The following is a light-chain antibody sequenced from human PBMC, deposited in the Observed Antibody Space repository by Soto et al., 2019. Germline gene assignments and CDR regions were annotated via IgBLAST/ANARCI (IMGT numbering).Light chain of an antibody. CDR2: KTS. J-gene: IGKJ1*01. CDR3: QYYNNYCWT. Sequence: DLQLTQSPSTLSASVGDRVTITCRASQSISSWLAWYQQKLGKAPKFLIYKTSDLESGVPAMCSGSGSGTEFTLTISSLQPDDFATYYCQYYNNYCWTFGEGTKVEIK. V-gene: IGKV1-5*03. CDR1: QSISSW.